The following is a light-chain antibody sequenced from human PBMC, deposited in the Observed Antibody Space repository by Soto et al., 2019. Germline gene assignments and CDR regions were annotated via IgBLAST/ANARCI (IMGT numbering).Light chain of an antibody. V-gene: IGKV3-20*01. J-gene: IGKJ2*02. CDR2: GAS. Sequence: EIVLTQSPGTLSLSPGERATLSCRASQSVSSSYLAWYQQKPGQAPRLLIYGASSRATGIPDRFSGSGSGTDFTLTISRLEPEDFAVYYCPQYGSSQGTFGQGTKLEIK. CDR1: QSVSSSY. CDR3: PQYGSSQGT.